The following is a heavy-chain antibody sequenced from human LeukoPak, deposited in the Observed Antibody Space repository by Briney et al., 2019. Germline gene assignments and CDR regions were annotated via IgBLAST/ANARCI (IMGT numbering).Heavy chain of an antibody. CDR2: IFPVFGTP. J-gene: IGHJ5*02. Sequence: SVNVSCKASGGTFSSYAISWVRQAPGQGLEWMGGIFPVFGTPNYAQKYQGRVTIAADESPSTTNMELSSLRSEDTAVYYCARGIGIPGRHQRFDPWGQGTLVTVSS. CDR1: GGTFSSYA. CDR3: ARGIGIPGRHQRFDP. D-gene: IGHD2/OR15-2a*01. V-gene: IGHV1-69*01.